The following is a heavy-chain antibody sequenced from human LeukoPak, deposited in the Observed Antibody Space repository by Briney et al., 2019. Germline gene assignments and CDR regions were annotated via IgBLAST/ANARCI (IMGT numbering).Heavy chain of an antibody. CDR1: GFTFSSYG. Sequence: QPGRSLRLSCAASGFTFSSYGMHWVRRAPGKGLEGVAVISYDGSNKYYADSVRGRFTISRDNSKNTVYLQMNRLRAEDTAVYYCAKDRPPEIYSSGWYHFDYWGQGTLVTVSS. CDR2: ISYDGSNK. CDR3: AKDRPPEIYSSGWYHFDY. V-gene: IGHV3-30*18. D-gene: IGHD6-19*01. J-gene: IGHJ4*02.